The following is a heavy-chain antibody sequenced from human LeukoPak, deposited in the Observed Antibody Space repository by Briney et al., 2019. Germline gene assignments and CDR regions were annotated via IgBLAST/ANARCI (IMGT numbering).Heavy chain of an antibody. J-gene: IGHJ3*02. Sequence: GGSLRLSCAASGFTFDDYAMHWVRQAPGKGLEWVSGISWNSGSIGYADSVKGRFTISRDNAKNSLYLQMNSLRAEDTALYYCAKDMDYGGNSRGAFDIWGQGTMVTVSS. V-gene: IGHV3-9*01. CDR3: AKDMDYGGNSRGAFDI. CDR1: GFTFDDYA. CDR2: ISWNSGSI. D-gene: IGHD4-23*01.